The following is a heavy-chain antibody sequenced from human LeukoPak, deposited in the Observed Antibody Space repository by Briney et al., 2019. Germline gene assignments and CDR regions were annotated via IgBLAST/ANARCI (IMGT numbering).Heavy chain of an antibody. J-gene: IGHJ4*02. V-gene: IGHV4-59*01. Sequence: SETLSLTFTVSGGSIGSYYWSWIRQPPGKGLEWIGYIYYSGSTNYNPSLKSRVTISVDTSKNQFSLKLSSVTAADTAVYYCARDFSGGSWYDYWGQGTLVTVSS. CDR3: ARDFSGGSWYDY. CDR1: GGSIGSYY. CDR2: IYYSGST. D-gene: IGHD6-13*01.